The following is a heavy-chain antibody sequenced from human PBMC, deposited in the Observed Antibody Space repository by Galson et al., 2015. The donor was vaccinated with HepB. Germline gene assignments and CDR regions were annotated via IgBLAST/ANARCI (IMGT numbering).Heavy chain of an antibody. Sequence: SLRLSCAASGFTFDDYAMHWVRQAPGKGLEWVSGISWNSGSIGYADSVKGRFTISRDNAKNSLYLQMNSLRAEDTALYYCAKDRTGDFPGYYYGMDVWGQGTTVTVSS. CDR3: AKDRTGDFPGYYYGMDV. J-gene: IGHJ6*02. CDR2: ISWNSGSI. D-gene: IGHD7-27*01. V-gene: IGHV3-9*01. CDR1: GFTFDDYA.